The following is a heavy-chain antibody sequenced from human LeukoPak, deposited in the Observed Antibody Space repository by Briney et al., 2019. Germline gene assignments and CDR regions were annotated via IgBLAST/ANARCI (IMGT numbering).Heavy chain of an antibody. CDR3: AKRIWFGELTTDPSFDY. D-gene: IGHD3-10*01. CDR1: GFTFSSYA. Sequence: GVSLRLSCAASGFTFSSYAMSWVRQAPGKGLEWVSAISGSGGSTYYADSVKGRFTISRDNSKNTLYLQMNSLRAEDTAVYYCAKRIWFGELTTDPSFDYWGQGTLVTVSS. V-gene: IGHV3-23*01. J-gene: IGHJ4*02. CDR2: ISGSGGST.